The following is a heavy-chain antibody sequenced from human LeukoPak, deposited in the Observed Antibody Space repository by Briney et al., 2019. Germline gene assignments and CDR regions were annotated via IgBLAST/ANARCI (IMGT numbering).Heavy chain of an antibody. CDR1: GGSISSGSYY. CDR3: ARGRARSFRIGLDV. D-gene: IGHD3-10*01. J-gene: IGHJ6*04. CDR2: IYTSGST. V-gene: IGHV4-61*02. Sequence: PSETLSLTCTVSGGSISSGSYYWSWIRQPAGKGLEWIGRIYTSGSTNYNPSLKSRVTISVDTSKNQFSLKLSSVTAADTAVYYCARGRARSFRIGLDVWGKGTTVTVSS.